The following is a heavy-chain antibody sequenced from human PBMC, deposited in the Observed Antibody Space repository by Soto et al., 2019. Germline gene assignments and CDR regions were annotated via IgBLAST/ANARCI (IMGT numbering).Heavy chain of an antibody. J-gene: IGHJ6*02. D-gene: IGHD5-12*01. V-gene: IGHV3-30-3*01. CDR3: ARARYSGYDFYYYGMDV. CDR1: GFTFSSYA. CDR2: ISYDGSNK. Sequence: QVQLVESGGGVVQPGRSLRLSCAASGFTFSSYAMHWVRQAPGKGLEWVAVISYDGSNKYYADTVKGRFTISRDKSKNTLYLQMTSLRAEDTAVYYCARARYSGYDFYYYGMDVWCQGTTVTVSS.